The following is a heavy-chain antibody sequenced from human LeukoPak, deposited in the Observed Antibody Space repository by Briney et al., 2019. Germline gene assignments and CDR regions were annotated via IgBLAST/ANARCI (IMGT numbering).Heavy chain of an antibody. CDR3: ARDYGEYDGSDY. Sequence: GGSLRLSCAASEFTFSSYWMSWVRQALGKGLEWVAKRKKDGSEKYYGDFVKSRVTINRDNAKNPLYLKMNSLRAEYTAVYNYARDYGEYDGSDYWGQGTLVTVSS. CDR1: EFTFSSYW. J-gene: IGHJ4*02. CDR2: RKKDGSEK. D-gene: IGHD4-17*01. V-gene: IGHV3-7*01.